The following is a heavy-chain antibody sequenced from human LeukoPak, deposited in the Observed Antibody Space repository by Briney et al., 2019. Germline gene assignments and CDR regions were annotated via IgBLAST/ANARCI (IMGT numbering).Heavy chain of an antibody. CDR1: GYSFTSYW. V-gene: IGHV5-51*01. D-gene: IGHD2-2*01. J-gene: IGHJ6*03. Sequence: PGESLKISCKGSGYSFTSYWIGWVRQMPGKGLEWMGIIYPGDSDTRYSPSFQGQVTISADKSISTAYLQWSSLKASDTAMYYCARHAFAGFSSTSWVYYYYYYMDVWGKGTRSPSP. CDR2: IYPGDSDT. CDR3: ARHAFAGFSSTSWVYYYYYYMDV.